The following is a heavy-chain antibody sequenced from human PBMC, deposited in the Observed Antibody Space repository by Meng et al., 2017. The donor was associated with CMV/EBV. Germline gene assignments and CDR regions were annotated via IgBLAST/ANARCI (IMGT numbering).Heavy chain of an antibody. J-gene: IGHJ6*02. CDR2: INPNSGGT. CDR3: ASGYRDSVYCDDGMDV. CDR1: GYTFTGYY. Sequence: ASVKVSCKASGYTFTGYYMHWVRQAPGQGLEWMGWINPNSGGTNYAQKLQGRVTMTRDTSTSTAYMELSRLRSDDTAVYYCASGYRDSVYCDDGMDVWGQGTTVTVSS. V-gene: IGHV1-2*02. D-gene: IGHD1-1*01.